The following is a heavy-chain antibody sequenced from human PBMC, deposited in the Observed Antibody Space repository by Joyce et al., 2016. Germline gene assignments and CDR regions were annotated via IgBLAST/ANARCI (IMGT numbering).Heavy chain of an antibody. D-gene: IGHD4-17*01. J-gene: IGHJ5*02. V-gene: IGHV1-8*01. CDR2: MKPKSGNT. CDR3: ARERNFGDLSFDP. Sequence: QVQLVQSGAEVKKPGASVKVSCKASGYTFTSYDINWVRQATGQGLEWMGWMKPKSGNTGYAQKFQGRVTMTRNTSISTAYMELRSLRSEDTAVYYCARERNFGDLSFDPWGQGTLVTVSS. CDR1: GYTFTSYD.